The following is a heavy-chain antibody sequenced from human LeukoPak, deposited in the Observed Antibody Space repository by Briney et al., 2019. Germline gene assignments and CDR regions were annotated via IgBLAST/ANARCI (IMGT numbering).Heavy chain of an antibody. V-gene: IGHV3-33*01. CDR2: IWYDGSNK. Sequence: PGRSLRLSCAASGFTFSSYGMPWVRQAPGKGLEWVAVIWYDGSNKYYADSVKGRFTISRDNSKNTLYLQMNSLRAEDTAVYYCAREMTVQTFEAYYYGMDVWGQGTTVTVSS. CDR1: GFTFSSYG. J-gene: IGHJ6*02. D-gene: IGHD4-17*01. CDR3: AREMTVQTFEAYYYGMDV.